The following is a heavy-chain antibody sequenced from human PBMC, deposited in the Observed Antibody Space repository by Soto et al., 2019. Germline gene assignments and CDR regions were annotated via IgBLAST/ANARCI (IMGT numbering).Heavy chain of an antibody. CDR2: IYYSGST. D-gene: IGHD3-10*01. V-gene: IGHV4-31*03. Sequence: QVQLQESGPGLVKPSQTLSLTCTVSGGSISSGGYYWSWIRQHPGKGLEWIGYIYYSGSTYYNPSLQGRVTISVDTSKNQFSLKLSSVTAADTAVYYCARGLWFGEEGYWFDPWGQGTLVTVSS. CDR1: GGSISSGGYY. CDR3: ARGLWFGEEGYWFDP. J-gene: IGHJ5*02.